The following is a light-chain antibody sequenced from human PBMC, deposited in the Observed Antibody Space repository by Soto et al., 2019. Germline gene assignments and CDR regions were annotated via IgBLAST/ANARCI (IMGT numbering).Light chain of an antibody. CDR3: SSYTSSSIPYV. J-gene: IGLJ1*01. V-gene: IGLV2-14*01. CDR1: NSDVGGYNF. CDR2: DVS. Sequence: QSALTQPASVSGSPGQSITISCTGTNSDVGGYNFVSWYQQHPGKAPKLMIYDVSNRPSGVSNRFSGSKSGNTASLNISGLQADDEADYYCSSYTSSSIPYVFGIGTKLTV.